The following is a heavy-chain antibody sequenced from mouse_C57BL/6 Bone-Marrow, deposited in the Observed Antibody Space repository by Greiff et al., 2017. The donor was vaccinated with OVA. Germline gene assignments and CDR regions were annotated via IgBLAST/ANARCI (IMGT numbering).Heavy chain of an antibody. CDR3: ARGPYY. CDR2: IDPSDSYT. J-gene: IGHJ2*01. CDR1: GYTFTSYW. Sequence: QVQLQQSGAELVMPGASVKLSCKASGYTFTSYWMHWVKQRPGQGLEWIGEIDPSDSYTNYNQKFKGKSTLTVDKSSSTAYMQLSSLTSEDSAVYYCARGPYYWGQGTTLTVSS. V-gene: IGHV1-69*01.